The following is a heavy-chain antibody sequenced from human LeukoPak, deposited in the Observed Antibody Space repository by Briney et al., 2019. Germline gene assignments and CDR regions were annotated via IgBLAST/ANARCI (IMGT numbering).Heavy chain of an antibody. J-gene: IGHJ5*02. CDR3: ARVLVPYCSSTSCQGWFDP. CDR1: GFSFSTYA. CDR2: VNGNGGST. Sequence: GGSLRLSCAASGFSFSTYAMSWVRQAPGKGLEWVSGVNGNGGSTSYADSVKGRFTISRDNSKNTLYLQMNSLRAEDTAVYYCARVLVPYCSSTSCQGWFDPWGQGTLVTVSS. V-gene: IGHV3-23*01. D-gene: IGHD2-2*01.